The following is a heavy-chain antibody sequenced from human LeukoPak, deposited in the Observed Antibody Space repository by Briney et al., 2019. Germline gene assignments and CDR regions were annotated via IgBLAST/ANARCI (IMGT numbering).Heavy chain of an antibody. CDR2: IYYTGST. CDR1: GGSSTSGGYY. Sequence: SEILSLTCTVSGGSSTSGGYYWSWIRQPPGKGLEWMGYIYYTGSTHYNPSLKSRISMSVDTSKRQFSLNLMSVTGADTAIYYCARDKVTVTGNWFDSWGQGTLVAISS. CDR3: ARDKVTVTGNWFDS. D-gene: IGHD4-17*01. V-gene: IGHV4-31*03. J-gene: IGHJ5*01.